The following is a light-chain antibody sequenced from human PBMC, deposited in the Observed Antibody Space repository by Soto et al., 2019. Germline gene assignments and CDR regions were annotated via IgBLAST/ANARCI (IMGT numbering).Light chain of an antibody. Sequence: EIVLTQSPGTLSLSPGERATLSCRASQSVSSSYLAWYQQKPGQAPRLLIYGASSRATGIPDRFSGSGSGTDFTLTISRLEPEDFAVYYCQQYGSSRYTLGQGTKLDIK. CDR2: GAS. V-gene: IGKV3-20*01. CDR1: QSVSSSY. CDR3: QQYGSSRYT. J-gene: IGKJ2*01.